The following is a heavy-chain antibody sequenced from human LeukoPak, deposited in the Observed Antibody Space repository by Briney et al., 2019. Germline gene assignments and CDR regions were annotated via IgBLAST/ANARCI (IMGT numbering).Heavy chain of an antibody. CDR1: GFTFRRFW. Sequence: PGGSLRLSCTASGFTFRRFWMGWARQAPGKGLEWVANRNEDGNKKYYVDSVKGRFTISRDNTKNSLYLQMNSLRVEDTAVYYCVRGCTSTSCYDYWGQGTLVTVSS. CDR2: RNEDGNKK. V-gene: IGHV3-7*01. CDR3: VRGCTSTSCYDY. D-gene: IGHD2-2*01. J-gene: IGHJ4*02.